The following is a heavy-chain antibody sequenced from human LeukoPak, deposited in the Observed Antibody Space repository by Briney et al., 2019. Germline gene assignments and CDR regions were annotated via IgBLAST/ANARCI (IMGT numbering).Heavy chain of an antibody. CDR2: IHYSGST. Sequence: SETLSLTCTVSGGSISSSAYHWGWIRQPPGKGLEWIGSIHYSGSTNYNPSLKSRVTISVDTSKNQFSLKLSSVTAADTAVYYCARGHSSNPPRTQRSMFDYWGQGTLVTVSS. V-gene: IGHV4-39*07. CDR1: GGSISSSAYH. CDR3: ARGHSSNPPRTQRSMFDY. D-gene: IGHD5-18*01. J-gene: IGHJ4*02.